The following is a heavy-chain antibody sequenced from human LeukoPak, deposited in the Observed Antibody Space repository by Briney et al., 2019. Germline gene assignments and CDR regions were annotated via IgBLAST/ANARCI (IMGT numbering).Heavy chain of an antibody. D-gene: IGHD6-19*01. V-gene: IGHV1-2*02. J-gene: IGHJ5*02. CDR1: GYTFTGYY. CDR3: ARANKVVSGKAAWFDP. CDR2: INSDSGGT. Sequence: ASVKVSCKASGYTFTGYYIYWVRQAPGQGLEWMGWINSDSGGTNNAQKFQGRVTMTSDTSISTAYMEVSSLRSDATAVYYCARANKVVSGKAAWFDPWGQGTLVTVSS.